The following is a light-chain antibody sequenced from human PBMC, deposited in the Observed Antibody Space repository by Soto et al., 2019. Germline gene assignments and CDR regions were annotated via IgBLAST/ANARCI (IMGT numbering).Light chain of an antibody. J-gene: IGKJ1*01. CDR3: QQYGSSRT. Sequence: EIVLTQSPGTLSLSPGERATLSCRASQSVSSSYLAWYQQKPGQAPRLLIYGASSRATGLPDRFSGSGSGTDFTLTISRLEPEDFAVYYCQQYGSSRTFGKGTKVEIK. CDR2: GAS. V-gene: IGKV3-20*01. CDR1: QSVSSSY.